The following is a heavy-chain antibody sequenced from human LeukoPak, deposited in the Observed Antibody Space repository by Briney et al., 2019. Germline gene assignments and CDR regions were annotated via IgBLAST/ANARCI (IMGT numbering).Heavy chain of an antibody. CDR1: GFTFSDYY. Sequence: GGSLRLSCAASGFTFSDYYTSWIRQAPGKGLEWVSYISSSGSTIYYADSVKGRFTISRDNAKDSLYLQMNSLRAEDTAVYYCAREGGIAAAGTSMFAFDIWGQGTMVTVSS. CDR2: ISSSGSTI. CDR3: AREGGIAAAGTSMFAFDI. J-gene: IGHJ3*02. D-gene: IGHD6-13*01. V-gene: IGHV3-11*04.